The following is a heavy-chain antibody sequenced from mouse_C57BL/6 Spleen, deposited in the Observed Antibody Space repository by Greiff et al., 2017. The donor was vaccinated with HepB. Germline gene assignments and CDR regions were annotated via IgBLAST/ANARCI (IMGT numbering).Heavy chain of an antibody. CDR3: AREHYGSRGVFDV. Sequence: QVQLQQSGAELARPGASVKLSCKASGYTFTSYGISWVKQRTGQGLEWIGEIYPRSGNTYYNEKFKGKATLTADKSSSTAYMELRSLTSEDSAVYFCAREHYGSRGVFDVWGTGTTVTVSS. J-gene: IGHJ1*03. CDR2: IYPRSGNT. D-gene: IGHD1-1*01. V-gene: IGHV1-81*01. CDR1: GYTFTSYG.